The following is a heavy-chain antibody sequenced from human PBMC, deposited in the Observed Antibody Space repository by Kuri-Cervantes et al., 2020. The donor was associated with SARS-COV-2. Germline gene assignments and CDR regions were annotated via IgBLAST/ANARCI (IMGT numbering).Heavy chain of an antibody. CDR2: ISHDGSNK. CDR3: ATESSSWYGGSFDY. J-gene: IGHJ4*02. Sequence: GESLKISCAASGFTFSSYGMHWVRQAPGKGLEWVAVISHDGSNKYYADSVKGRFTISRDNSKNTLYLQMNSLRAEDTAVYYCATESSSWYGGSFDYWGQGTLVTVSS. CDR1: GFTFSSYG. D-gene: IGHD6-13*01. V-gene: IGHV3-30*03.